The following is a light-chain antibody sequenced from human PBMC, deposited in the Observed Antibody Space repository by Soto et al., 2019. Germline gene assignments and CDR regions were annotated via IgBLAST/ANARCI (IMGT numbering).Light chain of an antibody. CDR3: QQYNNWPQT. Sequence: ERVMTQSPVTLSVSPGESVTLSCRASQSVGTNLAWYQQKPGQAPSLLIYGVSTRATGIPTRFSGSGSGRQFTLTLSSLQSEDFAVYYCQQYNNWPQTFGQGTKVEIK. CDR1: QSVGTN. V-gene: IGKV3-15*01. CDR2: GVS. J-gene: IGKJ1*01.